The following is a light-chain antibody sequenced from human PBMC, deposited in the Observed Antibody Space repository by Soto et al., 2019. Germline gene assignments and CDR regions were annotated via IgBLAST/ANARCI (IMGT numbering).Light chain of an antibody. CDR3: QQRIDWPPAWA. J-gene: IGKJ1*01. CDR2: DAS. V-gene: IGKV3-11*01. Sequence: EIVLTQSPATLSLSPGERATLSCRASQSVDNYLVWYQQKPGQAPTLLIYDASNRATGIPARFSGSGSGTEFTLTISSLEPEDFAVYYCQQRIDWPPAWAFGQGTKVDNK. CDR1: QSVDNY.